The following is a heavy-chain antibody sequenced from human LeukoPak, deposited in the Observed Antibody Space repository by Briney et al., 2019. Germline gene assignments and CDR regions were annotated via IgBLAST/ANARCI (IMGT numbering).Heavy chain of an antibody. V-gene: IGHV3-23*01. CDR2: ISGSGGST. Sequence: PGGSLRLSCAASGFTFSSYAMSWVRQAPGKGLEWVSAISGSGGSTYYADSVKGRFTISRDNSKNTLYLQMNSLRAEDTAVYYCAKDPGAAGIWLFSGNGFFDYWGQGTLVTVSS. J-gene: IGHJ4*02. CDR1: GFTFSSYA. CDR3: AKDPGAAGIWLFSGNGFFDY. D-gene: IGHD6-13*01.